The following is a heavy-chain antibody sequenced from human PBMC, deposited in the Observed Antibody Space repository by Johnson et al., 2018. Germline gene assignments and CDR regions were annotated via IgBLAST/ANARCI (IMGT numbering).Heavy chain of an antibody. V-gene: IGHV3-30*18. J-gene: IGHJ6*03. Sequence: VQLLESGGGVVQPGRSLRLSCAASGFTFSSYGKHWVRQGPGKGMEWVAVVSLDGSNGYYADSVKGRFTISRDHSKNTLSLQRHNLRSEVTALDYCAKDTPAGMHYYYHMHLWANWTTVSVSS. D-gene: IGHD2-2*01. CDR1: GFTFSSYG. CDR2: VSLDGSNG. CDR3: AKDTPAGMHYYYHMHL.